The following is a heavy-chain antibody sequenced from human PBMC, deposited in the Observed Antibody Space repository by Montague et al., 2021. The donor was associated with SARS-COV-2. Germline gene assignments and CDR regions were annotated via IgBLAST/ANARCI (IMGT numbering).Heavy chain of an antibody. Sequence: SETLSLTCTVSGGSISIYYWSWIRQPPGKGLEWIGYMYYDGSPKYNPSLRGRVTISVDKSKNQCSLKLSSVTAADAAVYYCATDYGPGSYFDYWGQGSLVTVSS. J-gene: IGHJ4*02. CDR2: MYYDGSP. D-gene: IGHD3-10*01. V-gene: IGHV4-59*01. CDR3: ATDYGPGSYFDY. CDR1: GGSISIYY.